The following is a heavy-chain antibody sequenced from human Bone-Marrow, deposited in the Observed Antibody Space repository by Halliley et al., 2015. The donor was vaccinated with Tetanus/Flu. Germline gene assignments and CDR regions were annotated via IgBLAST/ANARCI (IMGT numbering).Heavy chain of an antibody. Sequence: ISDEGGSTNYADSVKGRFTISRDNTKNSLYLQMSSLRTEDTALYFCAKDFGYCNNGDYYSLDSWGQGTLVTVFS. J-gene: IGHJ4*02. D-gene: IGHD2-8*01. V-gene: IGHV3-43*02. CDR2: ISDEGGST. CDR3: AKDFGYCNNGDYYSLDS.